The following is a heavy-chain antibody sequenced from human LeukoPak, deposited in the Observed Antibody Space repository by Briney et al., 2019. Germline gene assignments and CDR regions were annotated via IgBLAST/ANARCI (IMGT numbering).Heavy chain of an antibody. CDR3: ARGGVYYYGSGSYLY. Sequence: SETLSLTCAVYGGSFSGYYWSWIRQPPGKRREWIGEINHSGSTNYNPSLKSRVTISVDTSKNQFSLKLSSVTAADTAVYYCARGGVYYYGSGSYLYWGQGTLVTVSS. D-gene: IGHD3-10*01. CDR2: INHSGST. CDR1: GGSFSGYY. J-gene: IGHJ4*02. V-gene: IGHV4-34*01.